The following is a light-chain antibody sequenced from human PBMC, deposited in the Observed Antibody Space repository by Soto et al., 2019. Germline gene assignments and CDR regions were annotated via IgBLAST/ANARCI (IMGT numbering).Light chain of an antibody. V-gene: IGKV3-20*01. Sequence: EIVFTQSPGTLSLSPGERATLSCRASQSISTSHYVAWYQQKPGQAPRLLIYDSSIRATGIPDRFSGSGSGTDLTLTISRLEPEDFAVYFCQQYGRPPKTFGLGTKVDIK. CDR3: QQYGRPPKT. J-gene: IGKJ1*01. CDR1: QSISTSHY. CDR2: DSS.